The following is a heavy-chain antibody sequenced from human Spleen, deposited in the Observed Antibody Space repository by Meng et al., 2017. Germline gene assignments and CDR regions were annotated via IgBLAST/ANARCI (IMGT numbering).Heavy chain of an antibody. CDR1: GYTLTELS. J-gene: IGHJ6*02. Sequence: ASVKVSCKVSGYTLTELSMHWVRQAPGKGLEWMGGFDPEDGETIYAQKFQGRVTMTRDTSTSTVYMELSSLRSEDTAVYYCARDLVDTAMVYYYYGMDVWGQGTTVTVSS. V-gene: IGHV1-24*01. D-gene: IGHD5-18*01. CDR3: ARDLVDTAMVYYYYGMDV. CDR2: FDPEDGET.